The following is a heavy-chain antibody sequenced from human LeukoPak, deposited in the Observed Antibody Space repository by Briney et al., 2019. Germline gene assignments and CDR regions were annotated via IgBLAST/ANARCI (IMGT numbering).Heavy chain of an antibody. Sequence: SGGSLRLSCAASGFTFSSYGMHWVRQAPGKGQEWVAFIRYDGSNKYYADSAKGRFTISRDNSKNTLYLQMNSLRAEDTAVYYCAKDISVNYYDSSGYYTPRSGSWGQGTLVTVSS. CDR2: IRYDGSNK. CDR1: GFTFSSYG. D-gene: IGHD3-22*01. CDR3: AKDISVNYYDSSGYYTPRSGS. V-gene: IGHV3-30*02. J-gene: IGHJ5*02.